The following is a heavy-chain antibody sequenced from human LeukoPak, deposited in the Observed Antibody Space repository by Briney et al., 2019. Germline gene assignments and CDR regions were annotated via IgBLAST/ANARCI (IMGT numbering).Heavy chain of an antibody. D-gene: IGHD3-22*01. Sequence: GGSLRLSCAASGFTLSSYGMHWVRQAPGKGLEWVAVISYDGSNKYYADSVKGRFTISRDNSKNTLYLQMNSLRAEDTAVYYCAKAYYYDSSTTFDYWGQGTLVTVSS. V-gene: IGHV3-30*18. CDR3: AKAYYYDSSTTFDY. CDR1: GFTLSSYG. J-gene: IGHJ4*02. CDR2: ISYDGSNK.